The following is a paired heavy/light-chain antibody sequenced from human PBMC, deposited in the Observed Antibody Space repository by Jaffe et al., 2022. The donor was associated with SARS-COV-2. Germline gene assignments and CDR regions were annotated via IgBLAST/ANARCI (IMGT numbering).Light chain of an antibody. CDR3: QQYYTTPLT. CDR2: WAS. V-gene: IGKV4-1*01. Sequence: DIVMTQSPDSLAVSLGERATINCKSSQSVLYSSNNKNYLAWYQQRPGQAPKLLIYWASTRESGVPDRFSGSGSGADFTLTISSLQAEDVAVYYCQQYYTTPLTFGGGTEVEIK. CDR1: QSVLYSSNNKNY. J-gene: IGKJ4*01.
Heavy chain of an antibody. V-gene: IGHV4-61*02. CDR3: ARYYSDATAHSDY. CDR2: IYNSGST. J-gene: IGHJ4*02. Sequence: QVKLQESGPGLVKPSQTLSLTCTVSGGSISSGNFYWNWIRQPAGKGLEWIGRIYNSGSTNYNPSLKSRVTISVDTSKNQFSLKLTSVTAADTAVYYCARYYSDATAHSDYWGQGALVTVSS. CDR1: GGSISSGNFY. D-gene: IGHD2-15*01.